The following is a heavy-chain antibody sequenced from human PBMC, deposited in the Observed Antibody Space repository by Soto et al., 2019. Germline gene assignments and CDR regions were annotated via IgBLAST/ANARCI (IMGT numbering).Heavy chain of an antibody. V-gene: IGHV3-30*18. CDR3: AKERMGRGDRYTVMVRGHRFDY. J-gene: IGHJ4*02. D-gene: IGHD5-18*01. CDR2: ISDDGSNK. Sequence: QVQLVESGGGVVQPGRSLRLSCAASGFNFRTHGMNWVRQAPGKGLKWVAVISDDGSNKQYADSVKGRFTISRDNSKNRLYLQMNSLRAEDTAVYYCAKERMGRGDRYTVMVRGHRFDYWGQGTRVSVSS. CDR1: GFNFRTHG.